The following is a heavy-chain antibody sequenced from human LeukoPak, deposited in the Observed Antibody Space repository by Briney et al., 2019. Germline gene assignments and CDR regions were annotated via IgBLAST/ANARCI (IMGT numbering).Heavy chain of an antibody. CDR2: ISGSGGTT. CDR1: GFSFSVYW. V-gene: IGHV3-23*01. CDR3: AKGGIAVASTSYYYYMDV. J-gene: IGHJ6*03. Sequence: GGSLRLSCAASGFSFSVYWMHWVRQAPGKGLEWVAAISGSGGTTHYADSVKGRFTISRDNSKNTLYLQMNSLRAEDTAVYYCAKGGIAVASTSYYYYMDVWGKGTTVTSSS. D-gene: IGHD6-19*01.